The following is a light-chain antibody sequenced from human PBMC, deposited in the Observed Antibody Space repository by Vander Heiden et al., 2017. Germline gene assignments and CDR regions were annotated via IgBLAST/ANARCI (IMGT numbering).Light chain of an antibody. J-gene: IGLJ2*01. V-gene: IGLV3-1*01. CDR2: QDS. CDR3: QAWDSSTAV. Sequence: SYELTQPPPVSVSPGKTASITCSGDKLGDKYACWYQQKPGQSPVLVIYQDSKRPSGIPERFSGSNSGNTATLTISGTQAMDEADYYCQAWDSSTAVFGGGTKLTGL. CDR1: KLGDKY.